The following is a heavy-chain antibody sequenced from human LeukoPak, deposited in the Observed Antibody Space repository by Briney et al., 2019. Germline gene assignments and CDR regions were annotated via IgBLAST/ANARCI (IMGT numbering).Heavy chain of an antibody. D-gene: IGHD4-17*01. CDR3: ARDHYGDYSSPFDY. CDR2: ISSSSSYI. Sequence: GGSLRLSCAASGFTFSSYSMNWVRQAPGKGLEWASSISSSSSYIYYADSVKGRFTISRDNAKNSLYLQMNSLRAEDTAVYYCARDHYGDYSSPFDYWGQGTLVTVSS. CDR1: GFTFSSYS. J-gene: IGHJ4*02. V-gene: IGHV3-21*01.